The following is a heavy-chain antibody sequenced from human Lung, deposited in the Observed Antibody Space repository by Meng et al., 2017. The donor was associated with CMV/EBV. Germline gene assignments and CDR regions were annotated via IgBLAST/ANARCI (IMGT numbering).Heavy chain of an antibody. CDR1: GFRFSDYY. Sequence: GESXKISCAASGFRFSDYYMTWIRQAPGKGLEWVSYISSSYAVDYADSLKGRFTISRDNAKNSLYLQMNSLRVEDTAVYYCARVLLEVRGWYYQGMDVWGQGTTVPVSS. CDR3: ARVLLEVRGWYYQGMDV. CDR2: ISSSYAV. D-gene: IGHD6-19*01. V-gene: IGHV3-69-1*01. J-gene: IGHJ6*02.